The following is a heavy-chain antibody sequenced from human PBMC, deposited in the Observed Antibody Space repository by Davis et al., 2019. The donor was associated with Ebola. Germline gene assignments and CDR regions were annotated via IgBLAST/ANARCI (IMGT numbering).Heavy chain of an antibody. CDR3: ARLYCGGECLYSYFYAMDG. Sequence: PGGSLSLSCAASGFTFSDYYMSWIRQAPGKGLEWVSYISSSSSYTNYADSVKGRFTISRDNSKKTLYLQMNSLRAEDTAVYYCARLYCGGECLYSYFYAMDGWGKGTTVSVSS. J-gene: IGHJ6*04. D-gene: IGHD2-21*01. CDR2: ISSSSSYT. CDR1: GFTFSDYY. V-gene: IGHV3-11*03.